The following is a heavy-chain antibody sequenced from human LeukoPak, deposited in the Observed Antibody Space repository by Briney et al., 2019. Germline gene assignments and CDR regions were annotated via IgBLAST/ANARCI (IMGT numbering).Heavy chain of an antibody. V-gene: IGHV4-59*01. D-gene: IGHD4-23*01. Sequence: SETLSLTCTVSGGSISSYYWSWVRQPPGKRLEWIGCFYYSGSTNYNPSLKSRVTISVDTSKNQFSLRLSSVTAADTAVYYCARGGNALDYWGQGTLVTVSS. CDR1: GGSISSYY. CDR3: ARGGNALDY. CDR2: FYYSGST. J-gene: IGHJ4*02.